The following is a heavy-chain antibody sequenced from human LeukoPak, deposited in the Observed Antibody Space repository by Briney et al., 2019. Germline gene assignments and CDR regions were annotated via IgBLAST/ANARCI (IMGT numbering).Heavy chain of an antibody. CDR1: GFTFSSYA. Sequence: GASLRLSCAASGFTFSSYAMSWVRQAPGKGLERVSAISGSGGSTYYADSVKGRFTISRDNSKNTLYLQMNSLRAEDTAVYYCAKRDYYDSSGYSLHGFGMDVWGQGTTVTVSS. CDR2: ISGSGGST. CDR3: AKRDYYDSSGYSLHGFGMDV. V-gene: IGHV3-23*01. D-gene: IGHD3-22*01. J-gene: IGHJ6*02.